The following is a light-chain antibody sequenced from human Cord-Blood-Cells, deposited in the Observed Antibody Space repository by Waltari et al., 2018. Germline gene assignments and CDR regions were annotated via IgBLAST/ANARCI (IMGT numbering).Light chain of an antibody. J-gene: IGLJ1*01. CDR3: SSYTSSSTLV. CDR1: RSDVGGINS. V-gene: IGLV2-14*01. CDR2: DVS. Sequence: QSPLPHPASVSGPPGQSITISCTGTRSDVGGINSFSWYQQHPGKAPKLMIYDVSNRPSGVSNRFSGSKSGNTASLTISGLQAEDEADYYCSSYTSSSTLVFGTGTKVTVL.